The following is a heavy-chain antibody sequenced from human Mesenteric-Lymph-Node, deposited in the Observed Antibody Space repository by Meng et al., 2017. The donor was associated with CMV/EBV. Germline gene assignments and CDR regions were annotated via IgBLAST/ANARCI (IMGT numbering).Heavy chain of an antibody. D-gene: IGHD2-2*01. CDR1: GGTFSRYA. CDR3: ARSSTSFVDYFDY. V-gene: IGHV1-69*05. J-gene: IGHJ4*02. Sequence: GSGGTFSRYAFSWVRQAPGQGLEWMGGIIPIFGTANYAQKFQGRVTITTDESTSTAYMELSSLRSEDTAVYYCARSSTSFVDYFDYWGQGTLVTVSS. CDR2: IIPIFGTA.